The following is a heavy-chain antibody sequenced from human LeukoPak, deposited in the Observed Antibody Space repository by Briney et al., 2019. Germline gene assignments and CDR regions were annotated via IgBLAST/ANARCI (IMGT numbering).Heavy chain of an antibody. CDR3: ARDVQTYYYDSSGYYSAFDI. Sequence: GGSRRLSCAASGITFRSYSMNWVRQAPGKGLEWVSYISSSSTIYYADSVKGRFTISRDNAKNSLYLQMNSLRAEDTAVDYCARDVQTYYYDSSGYYSAFDIWGQGTMVTVSS. CDR1: GITFRSYS. D-gene: IGHD3-22*01. V-gene: IGHV3-48*01. CDR2: ISSSSTI. J-gene: IGHJ3*02.